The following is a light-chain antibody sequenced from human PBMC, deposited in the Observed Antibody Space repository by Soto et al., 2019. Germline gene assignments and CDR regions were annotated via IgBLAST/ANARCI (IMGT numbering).Light chain of an antibody. J-gene: IGLJ2*01. Sequence: QSVLTQPTSVSGSPGQSITISCTGTSSDVGGYTYVSWYQQHPGKVPKLIIHDVTNRPSGISSRFSGSKSGSTASLTISGLQAEDEADYYCSSYSADNTVLFGGGTKVTVL. CDR2: DVT. V-gene: IGLV2-14*03. CDR3: SSYSADNTVL. CDR1: SSDVGGYTY.